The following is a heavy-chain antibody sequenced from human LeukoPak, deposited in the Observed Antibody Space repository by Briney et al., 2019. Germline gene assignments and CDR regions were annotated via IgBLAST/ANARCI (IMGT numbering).Heavy chain of an antibody. Sequence: SETLSLTCTVSGGSISSYYWSWIRQPPGKGLEWIGEINHSGSTNYNPSLKSRVTISVDTSKNQFSLKLSSVTAADTAVYYCARDIHFDYWGQGTLVTVSS. CDR3: ARDIHFDY. CDR1: GGSISSYY. J-gene: IGHJ4*02. V-gene: IGHV4-34*01. CDR2: INHSGST.